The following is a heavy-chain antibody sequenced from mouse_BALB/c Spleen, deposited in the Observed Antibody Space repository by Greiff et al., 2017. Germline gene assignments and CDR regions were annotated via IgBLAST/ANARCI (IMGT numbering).Heavy chain of an antibody. Sequence: QVQLQQSGAELVKPGASVKMSCKASGYTFTSYWMHWVKQRPGQGLEWIGVIDPSDSYTSYNQKFKGKATLTVDTSSSTAYMQLSSLTSEDSAVYYCTRWGDYYAMDYWGQGTSVTVSS. CDR1: GYTFTSYW. V-gene: IGHV1S127*01. CDR2: IDPSDSYT. J-gene: IGHJ4*01. CDR3: TRWGDYYAMDY.